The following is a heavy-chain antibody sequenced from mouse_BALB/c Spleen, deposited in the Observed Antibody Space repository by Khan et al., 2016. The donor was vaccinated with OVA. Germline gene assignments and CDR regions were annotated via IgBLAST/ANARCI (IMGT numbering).Heavy chain of an antibody. D-gene: IGHD1-1*01. V-gene: IGHV3-5*02. CDR1: GISITSGNYR. CDR3: ARDYGSRYWFCDV. J-gene: IGHJ1*01. CDR2: IYYSGTV. Sequence: VQLKQSGPGLVKPSQTVSLTCTVTGISITSGNYRWSWIRQFPGNKLEWIGNIYYSGTVPYNPSLPSRTTITRDTSNNPFFLEMNSLTAEDTATYYCARDYGSRYWFCDVWGAGTTVTVSS.